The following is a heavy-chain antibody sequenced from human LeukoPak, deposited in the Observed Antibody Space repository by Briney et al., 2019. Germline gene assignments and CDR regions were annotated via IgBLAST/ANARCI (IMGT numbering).Heavy chain of an antibody. CDR1: GGSTSSSSYY. CDR3: ARDGDYYYYMDV. D-gene: IGHD3-16*01. J-gene: IGHJ6*03. CDR2: IYYSGST. Sequence: SETLSLTCTVSGGSTSSSSYYWGWIRQPPGKGLEWIGSIYYSGSTYYNPSLKSRVTISVDTSKNQFSLKLSSVTAADTAVYYCARDGDYYYYMDVWGKGTTVTISS. V-gene: IGHV4-39*02.